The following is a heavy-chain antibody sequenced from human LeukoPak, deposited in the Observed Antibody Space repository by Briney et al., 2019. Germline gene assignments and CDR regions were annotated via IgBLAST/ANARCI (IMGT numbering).Heavy chain of an antibody. CDR2: IYYSGRT. V-gene: IGHV4-39*01. Sequence: TSSETLSLTCTVSGGSISSSSYYWGWIRQPPGKGLEWIGSIYYSGRTYYSPSLKSRVTMSVDPSNNQFSLNLRSVTAADTALYYCARRRYYDGSGYLEWGQGTLLSVSS. CDR1: GGSISSSSYY. CDR3: ARRRYYDGSGYLE. J-gene: IGHJ1*01. D-gene: IGHD3-22*01.